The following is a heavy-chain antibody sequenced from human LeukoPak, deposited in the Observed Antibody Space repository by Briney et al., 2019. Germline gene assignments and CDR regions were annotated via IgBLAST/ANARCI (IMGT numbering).Heavy chain of an antibody. CDR2: IYPGDSDT. CDR1: GYSFTSYW. V-gene: IGHV5-51*01. Sequence: GESLKISCKGSGYSFTSYWSGWVRQMPGKGLEWMGIIYPGDSDTRYSPSFQGQVTISADKSICTAYLQWSSLKASDTAMYYCASAPYNWNDGGWFDPWGQGTLVTVSS. J-gene: IGHJ5*02. D-gene: IGHD1-1*01. CDR3: ASAPYNWNDGGWFDP.